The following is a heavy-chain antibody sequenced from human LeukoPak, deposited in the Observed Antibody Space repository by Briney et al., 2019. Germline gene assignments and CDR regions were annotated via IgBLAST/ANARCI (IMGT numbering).Heavy chain of an antibody. CDR2: INHSGST. CDR1: GGSFSGYY. D-gene: IGHD2-2*01. CDR3: ARSRKDIVVVPAARDWFDP. V-gene: IGHV4-34*01. Sequence: PSETLSLTCAVYGGSFSGYYWSWIRQPPGKGLEWIGEINHSGSTNYNPSPKSRVTISVDTSKNQFSLKLSSVTAADTAVYYCARSRKDIVVVPAARDWFDPWGQGTLVTVSS. J-gene: IGHJ5*02.